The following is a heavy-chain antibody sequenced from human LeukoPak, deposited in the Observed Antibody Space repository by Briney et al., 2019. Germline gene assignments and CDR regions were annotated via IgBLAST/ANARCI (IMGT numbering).Heavy chain of an antibody. D-gene: IGHD5-12*01. CDR3: VKGTRSGYDYGNWFDP. CDR1: VFTFSRYA. V-gene: IGHV3-64D*06. J-gene: IGHJ5*02. Sequence: GWALRLSFSASVFTFSRYAMHWVRQAPWRGGEYVSAISSNGGSEYYADSVKGRFTISRDNSKNTLYIQMSSLRAEDTAVYDCVKGTRSGYDYGNWFDPWGQGTLVTVSS. CDR2: ISSNGGSE.